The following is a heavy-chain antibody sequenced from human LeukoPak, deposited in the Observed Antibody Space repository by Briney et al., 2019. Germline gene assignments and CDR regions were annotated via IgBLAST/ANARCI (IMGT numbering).Heavy chain of an antibody. V-gene: IGHV3-23*01. D-gene: IGHD3-22*01. CDR2: ISSVGAT. CDR3: AKNLREGRLLTISLDS. Sequence: GGSLRLSCATSGFSLNNYGMHWVRRAPGKGLEWLSAISSVGATHYAESVMGRFTISRSVSNNALHLQLNSLGVEDTAVYFCAKNLREGRLLTISLDSWGQGTLVTVSP. CDR1: GFSLNNYG. J-gene: IGHJ4*02.